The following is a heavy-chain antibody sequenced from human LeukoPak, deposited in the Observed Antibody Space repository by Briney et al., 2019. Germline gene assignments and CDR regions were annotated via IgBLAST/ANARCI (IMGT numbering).Heavy chain of an antibody. J-gene: IGHJ4*02. CDR2: ISWNSGSI. CDR3: ARGDNWNYGIDY. V-gene: IGHV3-9*01. D-gene: IGHD1-7*01. Sequence: GGSLRLSCAASGFTLEDYAMQWVRQAPGKGLEWVSGISWNSGSIGYADSVKGRFTISRDNAKNSLYLQMNSLRDEDTAVYYCARGDNWNYGIDYWGQGTLVTVSS. CDR1: GFTLEDYA.